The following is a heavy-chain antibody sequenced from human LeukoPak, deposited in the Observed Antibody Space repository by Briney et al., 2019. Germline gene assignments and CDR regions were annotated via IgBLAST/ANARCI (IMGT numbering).Heavy chain of an antibody. Sequence: GGSLRLSCAASGFTFSSYAMHWVRQAPGKGLEWVAVISYDGSNKYYADSVKGRFTISRDNSKNTLYLQMNSLRAEDTAVYYCAREAAVDTAMDFNPFEDYWGQGTLVTVSS. J-gene: IGHJ4*02. CDR2: ISYDGSNK. D-gene: IGHD5-18*01. V-gene: IGHV3-30-3*01. CDR1: GFTFSSYA. CDR3: AREAAVDTAMDFNPFEDY.